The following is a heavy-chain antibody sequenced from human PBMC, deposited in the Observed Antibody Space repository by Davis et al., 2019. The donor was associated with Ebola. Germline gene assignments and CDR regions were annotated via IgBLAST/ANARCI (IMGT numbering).Heavy chain of an antibody. CDR2: ISYDGSNK. CDR3: AKGGGLDY. Sequence: GESLKISCAASGFTFSSYGMHWVRQAPGKGLEWVAVISYDGSNKYYADSVKGRFTISRDNSKNTLYLQMNSLRAEDTAVYYCAKGGGLDYWGQGTLVTVSS. CDR1: GFTFSSYG. D-gene: IGHD2-15*01. V-gene: IGHV3-30*18. J-gene: IGHJ4*02.